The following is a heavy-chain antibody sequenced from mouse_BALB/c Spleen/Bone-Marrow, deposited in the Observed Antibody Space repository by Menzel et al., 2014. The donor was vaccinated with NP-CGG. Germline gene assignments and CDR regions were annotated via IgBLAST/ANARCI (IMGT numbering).Heavy chain of an antibody. CDR2: IDPSTSET. Sequence: HWEKQRPVQGLEWIGMIDPSTSETRLNQKFKDKATLIVDTSSNTAYMQLSSVKSEDSAVYYCARRTLAMDYWGQGTSVT. CDR3: ARRTLAMDY. J-gene: IGHJ4*01. V-gene: IGHV1-59*01.